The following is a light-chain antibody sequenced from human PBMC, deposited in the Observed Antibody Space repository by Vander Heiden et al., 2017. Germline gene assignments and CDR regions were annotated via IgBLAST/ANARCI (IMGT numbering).Light chain of an antibody. CDR1: SSNIGAGYD. J-gene: IGLJ3*02. CDR2: GNT. Sequence: QSVLTQPPSVSGAAGQRVTISCTGSSSNIGAGYDVHWYHHLPGTAPKLLIYGNTYRPSGVPDRFSGSKSGTSTSLAITGLQSDDEAYYYCQSYDHGLSGVFGGGTKLTVL. CDR3: QSYDHGLSGV. V-gene: IGLV1-40*01.